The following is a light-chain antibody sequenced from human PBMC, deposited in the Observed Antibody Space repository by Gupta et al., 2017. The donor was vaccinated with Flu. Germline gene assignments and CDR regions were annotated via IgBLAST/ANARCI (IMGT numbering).Light chain of an antibody. V-gene: IGLV2-23*01. J-gene: IGLJ2*01. CDR2: ESS. CDR3: CSYAGSVV. Sequence: QSALTQPTPVSGSPGQSITISCTGISSDVGSYNLVSWYQQHPNKAPKLMIYESSKRPSGVSTRFSASKSGNTASLTISGLQAEDEADYYCCSYAGSVVFGGGTKLTVL. CDR1: SSDVGSYNL.